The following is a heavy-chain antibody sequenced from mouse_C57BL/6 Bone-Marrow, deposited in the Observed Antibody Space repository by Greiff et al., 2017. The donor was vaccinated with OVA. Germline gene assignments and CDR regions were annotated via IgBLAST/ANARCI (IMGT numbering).Heavy chain of an antibody. D-gene: IGHD2-3*01. CDR3: ARRRDDGYYYAMDY. J-gene: IGHJ4*01. CDR2: ISNLAYSI. V-gene: IGHV5-15*01. Sequence: EVKLMESGGGLVQPGGSLKLSCAASGFTFSDSGMAWVRQAPRKGPEWVAFISNLAYSIYYADTVTGRFTISRENAKNTVYMEMSSLRSEDTAMYYCARRRDDGYYYAMDYWGQGTSVTVSS. CDR1: GFTFSDSG.